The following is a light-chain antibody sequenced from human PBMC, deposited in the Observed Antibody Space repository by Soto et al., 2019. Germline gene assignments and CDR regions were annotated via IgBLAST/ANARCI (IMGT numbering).Light chain of an antibody. J-gene: IGKJ5*01. Sequence: EIVLTQSQPTLSFSPAARTGLXSRASQSVSDYLAWYQQKPGQAPRLLIYDTSSRATGIPARFSGSGSGTDFTLTISSLEPEDFAVYYCQQRSNWPITFGQGTRLEIK. V-gene: IGKV3-11*01. CDR3: QQRSNWPIT. CDR2: DTS. CDR1: QSVSDY.